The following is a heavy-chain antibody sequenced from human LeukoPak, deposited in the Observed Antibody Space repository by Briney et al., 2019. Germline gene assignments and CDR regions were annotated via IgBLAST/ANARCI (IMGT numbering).Heavy chain of an antibody. J-gene: IGHJ6*03. Sequence: GGSLRLSCAASGFTFSSYGMHWVRQAPGKGLEWVAFIRYDGSNKYYADSVKGRFTISRDNSKNTLYLQMNSLRAEDTAVYYCAKDSHCSSTSCYDYYYYYMYVWGKGTTVTVSS. V-gene: IGHV3-30*02. D-gene: IGHD2-2*01. CDR1: GFTFSSYG. CDR2: IRYDGSNK. CDR3: AKDSHCSSTSCYDYYYYYMYV.